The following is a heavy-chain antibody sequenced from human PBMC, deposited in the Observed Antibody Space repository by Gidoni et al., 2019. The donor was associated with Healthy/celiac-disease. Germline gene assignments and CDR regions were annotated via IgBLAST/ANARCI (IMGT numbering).Heavy chain of an antibody. CDR1: GFTFSSYG. V-gene: IGHV3-33*01. D-gene: IGHD6-13*01. CDR2: IWYGGSKK. CDR3: ARDHSSSRTEYYYYGMDV. J-gene: IGHJ6*02. Sequence: QVQLVESGGGVVQPARARRLSSAAPGFTFSSYGRHWVRPAPGKGMGWVAVIWYGGSKKYDAESVKGRFTISRDNSKNAQYLQMNSRRAEDTAVYYCARDHSSSRTEYYYYGMDVWGQGTTVTVSS.